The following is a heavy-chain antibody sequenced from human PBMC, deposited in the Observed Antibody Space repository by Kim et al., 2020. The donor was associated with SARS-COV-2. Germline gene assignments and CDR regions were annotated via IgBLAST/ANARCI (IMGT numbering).Heavy chain of an antibody. CDR3: AKDIMPLYGAADY. Sequence: GGSLRLSCAVSGFTFSSYSMNWVRQAPGKGLEWVSSISSSSNIIYYADSVKGRFTVSRDNAKNSLYLQMNSLRAEDTAVYYCAKDIMPLYGAADYWGQET. CDR2: ISSSSNII. J-gene: IGHJ4*02. D-gene: IGHD3-16*01. V-gene: IGHV3-21*04. CDR1: GFTFSSYS.